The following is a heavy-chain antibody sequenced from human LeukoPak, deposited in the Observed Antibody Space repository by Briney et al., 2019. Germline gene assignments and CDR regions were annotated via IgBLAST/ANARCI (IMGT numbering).Heavy chain of an antibody. Sequence: PSETLSLTCTVSGGSISSYYWSWIRQPPGKGLEWIGYIYYSGSTNYNPSPKSRVTISVDTSKNQFSLKLSSVTAADTVVYYCARGSAMDYYYYMDVWGKGTTVTVSS. CDR2: IYYSGST. CDR3: ARGSAMDYYYYMDV. D-gene: IGHD5-18*01. V-gene: IGHV4-59*01. J-gene: IGHJ6*03. CDR1: GGSISSYY.